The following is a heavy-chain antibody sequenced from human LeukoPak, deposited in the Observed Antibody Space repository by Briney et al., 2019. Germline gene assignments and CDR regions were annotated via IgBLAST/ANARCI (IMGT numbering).Heavy chain of an antibody. CDR1: GFTFSNYG. V-gene: IGHV3-23*01. D-gene: IGHD3-10*01. CDR3: ARLHRFGDLSQYYFDY. Sequence: GGTLRLSCAAYGFTFSNYGMSWVRQAPGKGLEWVSGISGSGRSTYYADSVKGRFTISRDNSKNTLYLQMNSLRAEDTAVYYCARLHRFGDLSQYYFDYWGQGTLVTVSS. J-gene: IGHJ4*02. CDR2: ISGSGRST.